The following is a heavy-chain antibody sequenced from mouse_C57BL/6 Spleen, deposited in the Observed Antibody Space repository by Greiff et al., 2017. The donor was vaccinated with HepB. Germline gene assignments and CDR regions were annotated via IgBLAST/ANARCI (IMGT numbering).Heavy chain of an antibody. CDR1: GYTFTSYW. Sequence: VKLQQPGAELVKPGASVKLSCKASGYTFTSYWMHWVKQRPGQGLEWIGMIHPNSGSTNYNEKFKSKATLTVDKSSSTAYMQLSSLTSEDSAVYYCARVGYYEDAMDYWGQGTSVTVSS. CDR3: ARVGYYEDAMDY. CDR2: IHPNSGST. D-gene: IGHD2-3*01. J-gene: IGHJ4*01. V-gene: IGHV1-64*01.